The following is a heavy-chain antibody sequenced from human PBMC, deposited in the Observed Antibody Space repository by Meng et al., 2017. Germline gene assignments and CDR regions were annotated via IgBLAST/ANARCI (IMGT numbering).Heavy chain of an antibody. J-gene: IGHJ4*02. D-gene: IGHD6-13*01. CDR2: INPSVRNT. CDR3: ARAFSVAAAGTLGY. CDR1: GYTFTSYY. Sequence: ASVKVSCKAAGYTFTSYYMHWVRQAPGQGLEWMGIINPSVRNTSYAQKVQGGVAMTRDTSSSTVYMGLRSLRSEDTAVYCCARAFSVAAAGTLGYWGQGTLVTVSS. V-gene: IGHV1-46*01.